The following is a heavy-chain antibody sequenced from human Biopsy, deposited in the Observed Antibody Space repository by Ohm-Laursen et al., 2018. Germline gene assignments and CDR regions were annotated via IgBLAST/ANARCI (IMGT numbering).Heavy chain of an antibody. CDR3: ARVAGGYAYYYGMDV. Sequence: SDTLSLTCAVSGYSVTNDYYWGWIRQPPGKGLEWIGNIYYDGITYYNPSLKSRVAMSVDTSKNQFSLRLTSVTAADTAVYYCARVAGGYAYYYGMDVWGQGTLVIVSS. J-gene: IGHJ6*02. CDR2: IYYDGIT. V-gene: IGHV4-38-2*01. CDR1: GYSVTNDYY. D-gene: IGHD5-12*01.